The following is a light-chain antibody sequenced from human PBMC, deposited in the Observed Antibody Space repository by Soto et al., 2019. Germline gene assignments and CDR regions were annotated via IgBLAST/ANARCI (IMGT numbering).Light chain of an antibody. J-gene: IGLJ2*01. CDR2: EGS. V-gene: IGLV2-23*01. CDR1: SSGVGSYNL. Sequence: QSALTQPASVSGSPGQSITISCTGTSSGVGSYNLVSWYQQHPGKAPKLMIYEGSKRPSGVSNRFSGSKSGNTASLTISGLQAEDEADYYCCSYAGSLVFGGGTQLTVL. CDR3: CSYAGSLV.